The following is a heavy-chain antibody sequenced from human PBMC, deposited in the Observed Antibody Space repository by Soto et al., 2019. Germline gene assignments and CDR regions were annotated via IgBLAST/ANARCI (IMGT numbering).Heavy chain of an antibody. V-gene: IGHV3-23*01. CDR3: AKAAEAYVSGTYYYYMDV. J-gene: IGHJ6*03. Sequence: GGSLRLSCAASGFTFSSYAMTWVRQAPGKGLERVSGISGGGSSTYYADSVKGRFTISRDNSKNTLYLQINSLRAEDTAVYYCAKAAEAYVSGTYYYYMDVGGKGTSVTVSS. D-gene: IGHD3-10*01. CDR2: ISGGGSST. CDR1: GFTFSSYA.